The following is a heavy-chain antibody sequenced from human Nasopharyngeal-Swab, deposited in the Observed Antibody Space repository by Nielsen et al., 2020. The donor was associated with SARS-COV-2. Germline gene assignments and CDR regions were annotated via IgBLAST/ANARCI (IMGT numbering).Heavy chain of an antibody. CDR1: GFTYDDYA. CDR3: ARGTADHSNPSFDY. Sequence: SLKISCAASGFTYDDYAMHWVRQAPGKGLEWVSGITWNGGIGYADSVRGRFSISRDNSKNSLYLQMNSLRPEDTALYYCARGTADHSNPSFDYWGQGVLVTVSS. D-gene: IGHD4-11*01. CDR2: ITWNGGI. J-gene: IGHJ4*02. V-gene: IGHV3-9*01.